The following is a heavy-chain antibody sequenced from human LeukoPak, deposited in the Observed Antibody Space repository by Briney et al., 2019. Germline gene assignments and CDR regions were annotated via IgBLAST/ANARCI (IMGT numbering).Heavy chain of an antibody. CDR3: ARDGDYQASGSVFFDF. V-gene: IGHV4-31*03. CDR1: GGSISSGGFY. D-gene: IGHD3-10*01. Sequence: SETLSLTCTVSGGSISSGGFYWSWVRQPPGQGLEWLGYIYHGGAAYYNPSLKSRLRMSVDTSENRFSLHLNSVTAADTAVYYCARDGDYQASGSVFFDFWGQGSLVTVSS. CDR2: IYHGGAA. J-gene: IGHJ4*02.